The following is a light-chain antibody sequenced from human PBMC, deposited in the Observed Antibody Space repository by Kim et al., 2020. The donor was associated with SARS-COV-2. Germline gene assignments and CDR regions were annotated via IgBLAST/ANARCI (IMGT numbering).Light chain of an antibody. CDR2: LYSDGRH. CDR1: TGHNNDA. CDR3: QTWGSGIAV. J-gene: IGLJ2*01. V-gene: IGLV4-69*01. Sequence: ASVKLTCTLSTGHNNDAIAWLQQQPGKGPRYLMRLYSDGRHTKGDGIPDRFSGSTSGSEYSLTISSLQSEDEADYYCQTWGSGIAVFGGGTQLTVL.